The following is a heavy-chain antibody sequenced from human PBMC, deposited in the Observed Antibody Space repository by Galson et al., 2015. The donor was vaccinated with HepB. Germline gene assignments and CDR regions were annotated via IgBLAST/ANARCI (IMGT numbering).Heavy chain of an antibody. Sequence: SLRLSCAASGFTFSSYGMHWVRQAPGKGLEWVAVISYDGSNKYYADSVKGRFTISRDNSKNTLYLQMNSLRAEDTAVYYCAKWWSYDDYMDVWGKGTTVTVSS. D-gene: IGHD2-15*01. J-gene: IGHJ6*03. CDR2: ISYDGSNK. CDR3: AKWWSYDDYMDV. CDR1: GFTFSSYG. V-gene: IGHV3-30*18.